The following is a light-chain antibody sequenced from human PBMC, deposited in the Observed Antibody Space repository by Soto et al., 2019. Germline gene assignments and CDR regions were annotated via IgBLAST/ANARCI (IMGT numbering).Light chain of an antibody. CDR3: QQYDSFSVT. J-gene: IGKJ1*01. Sequence: ILLTQSPSSLSASEGDRVTITCRASQGISNYLAWYQQKPGKAPKLLIYDASALKRGVPPRFSGSGSGTEFTLTISSLQPDDFATYYCQQYDSFSVTFGQGTKVDIK. CDR1: QGISNY. CDR2: DAS. V-gene: IGKV1-9*01.